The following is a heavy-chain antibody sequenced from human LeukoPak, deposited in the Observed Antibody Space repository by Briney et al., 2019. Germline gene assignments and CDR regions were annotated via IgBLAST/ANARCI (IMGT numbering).Heavy chain of an antibody. CDR1: GGSISSYY. D-gene: IGHD6-13*01. Sequence: SETLSLTCTVSGGSISSYYWSWIRQPPGKGLEWIGYIYYSGSTNYNPSLKSRVTISVDTSKNQFSLKLSSVTAADTAVYYCARATGYRFSPFDYWGQGTLVTVSS. V-gene: IGHV4-59*01. CDR3: ARATGYRFSPFDY. J-gene: IGHJ4*02. CDR2: IYYSGST.